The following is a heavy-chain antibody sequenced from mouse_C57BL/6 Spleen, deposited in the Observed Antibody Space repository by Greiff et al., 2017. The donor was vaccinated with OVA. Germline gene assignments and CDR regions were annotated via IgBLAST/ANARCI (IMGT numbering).Heavy chain of an antibody. CDR3: ARYTGNYYYAMDY. Sequence: EVKLVESGRGLVQPGGSLSLSCAASGFTFTAYYMSWVRQSPGKGLEWLGFIRNKANGYSTEYSLSVKGRFTISRDNSQSVLYLQMSALKAEDRATYYGARYTGNYYYAMDYWGQGTSVTVSS. CDR1: GFTFTAYY. J-gene: IGHJ4*01. CDR2: IRNKANGYST. V-gene: IGHV7-3*01. D-gene: IGHD2-1*01.